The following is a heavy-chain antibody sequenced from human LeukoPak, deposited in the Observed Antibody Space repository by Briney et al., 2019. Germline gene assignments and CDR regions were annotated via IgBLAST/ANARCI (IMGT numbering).Heavy chain of an antibody. Sequence: GESLKISCKTSGYSFTNYWIGWVRQMPGKGLEWMGIIYPGDSDTQYSSSFQGQVTISVDESISTAYLQWSSLKASDTATYYCARHEVGGDSSSGYEFYYYMDVWGKGTTVTVSS. CDR2: IYPGDSDT. D-gene: IGHD3-3*01. CDR3: ARHEVGGDSSSGYEFYYYMDV. V-gene: IGHV5-51*01. CDR1: GYSFTNYW. J-gene: IGHJ6*03.